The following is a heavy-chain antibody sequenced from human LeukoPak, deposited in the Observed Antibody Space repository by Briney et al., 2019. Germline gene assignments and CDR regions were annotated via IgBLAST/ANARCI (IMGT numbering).Heavy chain of an antibody. CDR1: GYTFTSYD. CDR2: MNPNSGNT. Sequence: ASVKVSCKASGYTFTSYDINWVRQATGQGLEWMGWMNPNSGNTGYAQKFQGRVTMTRNTSISTAYMELSSLRSEDTAVYYCARDPFYDTVGGSYRPLDYWGQGTPITVSS. J-gene: IGHJ4*02. V-gene: IGHV1-8*01. CDR3: ARDPFYDTVGGSYRPLDY. D-gene: IGHD3-16*02.